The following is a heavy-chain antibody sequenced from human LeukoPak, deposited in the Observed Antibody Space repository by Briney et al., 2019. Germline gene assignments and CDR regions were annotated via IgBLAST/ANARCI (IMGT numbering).Heavy chain of an antibody. D-gene: IGHD3-16*02. V-gene: IGHV4-34*01. Sequence: KPSETLSLTCAVYGGSFSGYYWSWIRQPPGKGLEWIGEINHSGSTNYNPSLKSRVAISVDTSKNQFSLKLSSVTAADTAVYYCARGWSDYIWGSYRSQSPLNNWFDPWGQGTLVTVSS. CDR3: ARGWSDYIWGSYRSQSPLNNWFDP. J-gene: IGHJ5*02. CDR2: INHSGST. CDR1: GGSFSGYY.